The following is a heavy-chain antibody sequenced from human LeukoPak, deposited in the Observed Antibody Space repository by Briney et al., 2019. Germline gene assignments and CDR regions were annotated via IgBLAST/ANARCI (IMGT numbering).Heavy chain of an antibody. V-gene: IGHV3-48*01. J-gene: IGHJ3*02. D-gene: IGHD3-10*01. Sequence: GGSLRLSCAASGFTFSSYSMNWVRQAPGKGLEWVSYISSSSSTIYYADSVKGRFTISRDNAKNSLYLQMNSLRAEDTAVYYCARRVRGVITLAFDIWGQGTMVTVSS. CDR1: GFTFSSYS. CDR2: ISSSSSTI. CDR3: ARRVRGVITLAFDI.